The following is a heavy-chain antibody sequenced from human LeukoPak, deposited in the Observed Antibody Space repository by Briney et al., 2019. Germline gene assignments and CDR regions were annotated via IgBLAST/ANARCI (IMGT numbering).Heavy chain of an antibody. J-gene: IGHJ4*02. CDR1: GGSISSYY. V-gene: IGHV4-59*01. D-gene: IGHD4-11*01. CDR3: ARGHYKEYFDY. Sequence: SETLSLTCTVSGGSISSYYWSWIRQPPGKGLEWIGYIYSSGSTNYKPSLKSRVTISVDTSKNQSPLKLSSMTAADTAVYYCARGHYKEYFDYWGQGTLVTVSS. CDR2: IYSSGST.